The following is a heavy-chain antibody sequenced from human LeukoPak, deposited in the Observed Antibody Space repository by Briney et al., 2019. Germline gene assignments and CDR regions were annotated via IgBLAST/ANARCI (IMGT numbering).Heavy chain of an antibody. CDR2: IYTSGST. D-gene: IGHD4-23*01. CDR3: ARDDYGGNSDAFDI. Sequence: PSETLSLTCTVSGGSISSYYWSWIRQPAGKGLEWIGRIYTSGSTNYNPSLKSRVTMSVDTSKNQFSLKLSSVTAADTAVYYCARDDYGGNSDAFDIWGQGTMVTVSS. CDR1: GGSISSYY. J-gene: IGHJ3*02. V-gene: IGHV4-4*07.